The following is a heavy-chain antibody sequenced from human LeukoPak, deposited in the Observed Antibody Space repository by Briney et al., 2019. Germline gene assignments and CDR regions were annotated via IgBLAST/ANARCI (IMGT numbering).Heavy chain of an antibody. CDR2: MEEYGSYI. D-gene: IGHD3-9*01. V-gene: IGHV3-7*03. J-gene: IGHJ4*02. CDR3: AKAANYDILTGYYLDY. Sequence: GGSLRLSCVVSGFDFSGFSMSWVRQAPGKGLEWVAIMEEYGSYIFYVDSVKGRFIISRDNARNSLYLQMNNLRAEDTAIYYCAKAANYDILTGYYLDYWGQGTLVTVSS. CDR1: GFDFSGFS.